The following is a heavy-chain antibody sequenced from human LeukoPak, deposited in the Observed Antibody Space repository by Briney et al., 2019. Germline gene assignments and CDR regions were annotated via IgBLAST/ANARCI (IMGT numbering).Heavy chain of an antibody. J-gene: IGHJ5*02. D-gene: IGHD5-12*01. V-gene: IGHV5-51*01. CDR3: ARQSGTNWFDP. CDR1: GYSFPSYW. Sequence: GESLKISCKGYGYSFPSYWIGWVRQIPGKGLEWMGIIYPGDSDTRYSPSFQGQVTISADKSISTAYLQWNSLKASDTAMYYCARQSGTNWFDPWGQGTLVTVSS. CDR2: IYPGDSDT.